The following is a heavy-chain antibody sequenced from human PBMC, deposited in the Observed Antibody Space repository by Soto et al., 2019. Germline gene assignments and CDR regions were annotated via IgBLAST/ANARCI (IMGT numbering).Heavy chain of an antibody. CDR1: GFSLSTSGMC. V-gene: IGHV2-70*11. J-gene: IGHJ6*03. CDR3: ARGRQDYDFWSGPSGYYYYMDV. D-gene: IGHD3-3*01. CDR2: IDWDDDK. Sequence: SGPTLVNPTQTLTLTCTFSGFSLSTSGMCVSWIRQPPGKALEWLARIDWDDDKYYSTSLKTRLTISKDTSKNQVILTMTNMDPLYTSTYYCARGRQDYDFWSGPSGYYYYMDVWGKGTTVTVSS.